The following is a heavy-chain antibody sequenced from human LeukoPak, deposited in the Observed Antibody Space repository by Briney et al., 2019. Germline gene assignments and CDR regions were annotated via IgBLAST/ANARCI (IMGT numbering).Heavy chain of an antibody. D-gene: IGHD2-8*01. V-gene: IGHV3-7*01. J-gene: IGHJ4*02. CDR1: GFTFSSYA. CDR2: IHQHGNEK. CDR3: ATLNGPLFEY. Sequence: QPGGSLRLSCAASGFTFSSYAMIWVRQAPGKGLEWVASIHQHGNEKYFVDSVRGRFTISRDNAKNSLYLQMSSLRAEDTAVYYCATLNGPLFEYWGQGTLVTVSS.